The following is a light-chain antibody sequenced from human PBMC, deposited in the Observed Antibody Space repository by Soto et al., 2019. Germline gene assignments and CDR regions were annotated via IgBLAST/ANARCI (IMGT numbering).Light chain of an antibody. V-gene: IGLV2-11*01. Sequence: QSALTQPLSVSGSPGQSVTISCTGTSSDVVVNNYLSWYQLNPGKAAKLMIYEVSKLPSGVPHRFSGSNSGYTASLPFAVLHADDEADYYCSSYAGSRHLYCVFGTGTKVTVL. CDR2: EVS. CDR3: SSYAGSRHLYCV. CDR1: SSDVVVNNY. J-gene: IGLJ1*01.